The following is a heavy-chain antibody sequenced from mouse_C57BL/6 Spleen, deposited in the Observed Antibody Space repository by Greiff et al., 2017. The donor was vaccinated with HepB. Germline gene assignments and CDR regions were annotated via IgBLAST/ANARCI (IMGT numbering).Heavy chain of an antibody. V-gene: IGHV2-6-1*01. D-gene: IGHD2-2*01. CDR2: IWSDGST. CDR3: ARHGGLRYYAMDY. CDR1: GFSLTSYG. Sequence: VQLQQSGPGLVAPSQSLSITCTVSGFSLTSYGVHWVRQPPGKGLEWLVVIWSDGSTTYNSALKSRLSISKDNSKSQVFLKMNSLQTDDTAMYYCARHGGLRYYAMDYWGQGTSVTVSS. J-gene: IGHJ4*01.